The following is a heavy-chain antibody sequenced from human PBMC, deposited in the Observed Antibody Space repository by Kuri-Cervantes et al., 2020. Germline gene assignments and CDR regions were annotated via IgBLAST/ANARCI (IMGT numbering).Heavy chain of an antibody. CDR2: MNPNSANT. J-gene: IGHJ4*02. Sequence: ASVKVSCKASGYTFTSYDINWVRQATGQGLEWVGWMNPNSANTGYAQKFQGRATMTRNTSISTAYMELSSLRSEDTAVYYCARGEWHSSGWYALDWWGQGTLVTVSS. V-gene: IGHV1-8*01. CDR3: ARGEWHSSGWYALDW. CDR1: GYTFTSYD. D-gene: IGHD6-19*01.